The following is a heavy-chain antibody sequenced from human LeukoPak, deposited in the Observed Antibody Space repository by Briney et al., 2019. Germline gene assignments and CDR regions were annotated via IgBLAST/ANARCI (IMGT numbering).Heavy chain of an antibody. CDR1: GFIFTNYA. CDR2: IGGRAGYT. J-gene: IGHJ4*01. D-gene: IGHD3-9*01. V-gene: IGHV3-23*01. CDR3: AKWGDNDVLTGYYDSDY. Sequence: TGGSLRLSCAASGFIFTNYAMSWVRQAPGKGLEWVSAIGGRAGYTYYADSVKGRFTVSRDDHKNTLYLQMNTLRVEDTAVYYCAKWGDNDVLTGYYDSDYWGHGTLVTVS.